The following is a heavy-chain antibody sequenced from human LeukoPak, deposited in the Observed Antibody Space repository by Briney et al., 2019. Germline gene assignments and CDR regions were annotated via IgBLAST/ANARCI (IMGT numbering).Heavy chain of an antibody. V-gene: IGHV1-8*01. CDR2: TNPNSGNT. CDR1: GYTFTSYD. Sequence: ASVKVSCKASGYTFTSYDINWVRQATGQGLEWMGWTNPNSGNTGYAQKFQGRVTMTRNTSISTAYMELSSLRSEDTAVYYCARVLESSSSWYSYYYYYGMDVWGQGTTVTVS. J-gene: IGHJ6*02. CDR3: ARVLESSSSWYSYYYYYGMDV. D-gene: IGHD6-13*01.